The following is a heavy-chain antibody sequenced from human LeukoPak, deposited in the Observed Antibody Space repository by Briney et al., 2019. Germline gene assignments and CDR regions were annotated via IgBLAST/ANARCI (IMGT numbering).Heavy chain of an antibody. Sequence: GGSLRLSCAASGFTFSSYGMHWVRQAPGKGLEWVAFIGYDGSKKYYADSVKGRFTISRDNSKNTLYLQMNSLRAEDTAVYYCAEGSGSYPHFDYWGQGTLVTVSS. CDR3: AEGSGSYPHFDY. CDR2: IGYDGSKK. CDR1: GFTFSSYG. D-gene: IGHD3-10*01. V-gene: IGHV3-30*02. J-gene: IGHJ4*02.